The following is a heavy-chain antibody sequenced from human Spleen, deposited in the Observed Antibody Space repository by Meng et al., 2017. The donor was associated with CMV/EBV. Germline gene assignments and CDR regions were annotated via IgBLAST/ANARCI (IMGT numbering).Heavy chain of an antibody. V-gene: IGHV1-69*01. D-gene: IGHD1-7*01. Sequence: KVSCKASGGAFSTYAISWVRQAPGQGLEWMGGIIPIFGTANYAQKFQGRVTITADESTTTAYMELSSLRSEDTAVYYCARDRWNYGNPYFDYWGQGTLVTVSS. CDR2: IIPIFGTA. J-gene: IGHJ4*02. CDR1: GGAFSTYA. CDR3: ARDRWNYGNPYFDY.